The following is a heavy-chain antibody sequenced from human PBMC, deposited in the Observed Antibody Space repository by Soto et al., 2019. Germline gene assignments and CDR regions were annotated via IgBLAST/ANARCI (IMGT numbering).Heavy chain of an antibody. D-gene: IGHD3-10*01. J-gene: IGHJ6*02. V-gene: IGHV3-30*18. CDR1: GFTFRSYG. Sequence: QVQLVESGGGVVQPGRSLRLSCAASGFTFRSYGMHWVRQAPGKGLEWVAVISYDGSVRYYADSVKGRFTISRDNSKNTLYLQMNSLRAEDTAVYYCAKVSSDRGYYFYGMDVWGQGTTVTVSS. CDR2: ISYDGSVR. CDR3: AKVSSDRGYYFYGMDV.